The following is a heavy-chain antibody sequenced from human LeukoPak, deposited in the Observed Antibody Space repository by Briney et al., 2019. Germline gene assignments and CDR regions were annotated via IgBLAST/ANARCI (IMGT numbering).Heavy chain of an antibody. Sequence: PGGSLRLSCVASRFIFSTYAMHWVRQAPGKGLEGVAFISHDGSNKYYADSVKGRSTISRDNSKNTLYLQMNSLRPEDTGVYYCATTLNWNYERYFDYWGQGTLVTVSS. CDR1: RFIFSTYA. CDR2: ISHDGSNK. J-gene: IGHJ4*02. V-gene: IGHV3-30*04. CDR3: ATTLNWNYERYFDY. D-gene: IGHD1-7*01.